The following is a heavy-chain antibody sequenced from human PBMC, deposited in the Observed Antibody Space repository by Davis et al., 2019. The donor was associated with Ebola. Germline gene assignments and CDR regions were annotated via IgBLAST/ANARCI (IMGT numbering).Heavy chain of an antibody. CDR1: GGSISSDTYY. J-gene: IGHJ4*02. V-gene: IGHV4-39*02. CDR2: IYYSGST. CDR3: ARGSQWLGPDY. Sequence: SETLSLTCTVSGGSISSDTYYWGWIRQPPGKGLEWIGSIYYSGSTYYNPSLRSRVTMFVDTSKKHFSLKLGSVTAADTAVYYCARGSQWLGPDYWGQGTLVTVSS. D-gene: IGHD6-19*01.